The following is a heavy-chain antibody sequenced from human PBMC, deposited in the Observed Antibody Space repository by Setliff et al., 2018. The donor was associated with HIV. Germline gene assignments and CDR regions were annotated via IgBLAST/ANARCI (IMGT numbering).Heavy chain of an antibody. CDR1: GFTFSSYS. CDR2: ISSSSSTI. J-gene: IGHJ4*02. Sequence: GGSLRLSCAASGFTFSSYSMNWVRQAPGKGLEWVSYISSSSSTIYYADSVKGRFTISRDNAKNSLYLQMNRLRAEDTALYYCASLFSKEVAGDDYWGQGTLVTVSS. V-gene: IGHV3-48*01. D-gene: IGHD6-19*01. CDR3: ASLFSKEVAGDDY.